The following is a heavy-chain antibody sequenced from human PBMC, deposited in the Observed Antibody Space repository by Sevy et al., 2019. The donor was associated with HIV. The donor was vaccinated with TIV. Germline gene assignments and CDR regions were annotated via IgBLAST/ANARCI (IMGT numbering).Heavy chain of an antibody. Sequence: GGSLRLSCAGSGFTFSSYWMSWVRQAPGKGLEWLANINQDGSGKNYVDSVKGRYTISRDNANNSLYLQMNSLRAEDTAAYYCARDPFSNADYWGQGTLVTVSS. CDR2: INQDGSGK. CDR3: ARDPFSNADY. D-gene: IGHD4-4*01. CDR1: GFTFSSYW. J-gene: IGHJ4*02. V-gene: IGHV3-7*01.